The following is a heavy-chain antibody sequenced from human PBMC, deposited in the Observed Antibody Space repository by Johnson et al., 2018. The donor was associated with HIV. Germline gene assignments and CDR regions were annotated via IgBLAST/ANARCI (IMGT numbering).Heavy chain of an antibody. J-gene: IGHJ3*01. D-gene: IGHD4-23*01. V-gene: IGHV3-7*05. Sequence: VQLVESGGGLVQPGGSLRLSCGASGFTFSFYWMSWVRQAPGKGLEWVANIKQDGSEKYYVDSVKGRFTISRDNAKNSLYLQMNSLRAEDTALYYCARVSDDYGGNPAAWGAFDVWGQVTMVTVSS. CDR2: IKQDGSEK. CDR1: GFTFSFYW. CDR3: ARVSDDYGGNPAAWGAFDV.